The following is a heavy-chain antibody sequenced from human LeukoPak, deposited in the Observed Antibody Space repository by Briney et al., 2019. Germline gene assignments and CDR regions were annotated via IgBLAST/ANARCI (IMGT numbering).Heavy chain of an antibody. D-gene: IGHD1-14*01. CDR1: GGSISNYY. Sequence: PSETLSLTRAVSGGSISNYYWSWIRQPPGKGLEWIGYIYYSGSTNYNPSLKSRVTISVDTSKNQFSLKLSSVTAADTAVYYCARDVAPDGTEYFDYWGQGTLVTVSS. J-gene: IGHJ4*02. CDR3: ARDVAPDGTEYFDY. V-gene: IGHV4-59*01. CDR2: IYYSGST.